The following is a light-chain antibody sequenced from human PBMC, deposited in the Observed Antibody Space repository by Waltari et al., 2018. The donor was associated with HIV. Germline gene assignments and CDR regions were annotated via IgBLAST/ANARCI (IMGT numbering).Light chain of an antibody. CDR3: AAWDDSLKGGA. Sequence: QSVLAQPPSASGTPGQRVTIPCSGSTSNIGGNTVSWYQQLPGTAPKLLIYSNNERPSGVPDRLSGSTSGTSASLVISGLQSEDEADYYCAAWDDSLKGGAFGTGIKVTVL. J-gene: IGLJ1*01. V-gene: IGLV1-44*01. CDR1: TSNIGGNT. CDR2: SNN.